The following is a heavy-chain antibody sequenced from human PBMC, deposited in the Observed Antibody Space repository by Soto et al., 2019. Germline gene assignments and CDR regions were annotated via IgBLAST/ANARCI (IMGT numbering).Heavy chain of an antibody. D-gene: IGHD3-9*01. Sequence: ASVKVSCKVSGYTLTELSMHWVRQAPGKGLEWMGGFDPEDGETIYADSVKGRFTISRDNAKNTLYLQMNSLSAEDTAVYYCATRETGYWGQGTQVTVSS. CDR2: FDPEDGET. V-gene: IGHV1-24*01. CDR1: GYTLTELS. J-gene: IGHJ4*02. CDR3: ATRETGY.